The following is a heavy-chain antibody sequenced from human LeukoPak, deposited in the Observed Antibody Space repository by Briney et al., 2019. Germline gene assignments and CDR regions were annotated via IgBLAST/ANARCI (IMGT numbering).Heavy chain of an antibody. CDR3: ARGDPRKIAAAGTRYYYYYMDV. V-gene: IGHV1-8*03. J-gene: IGHJ6*03. CDR1: GYTFTSYY. D-gene: IGHD6-13*01. CDR2: MNPNSGNT. Sequence: ASVTVSCTASGYTFTSYYMHWVRQAPGQGLEWMGWMNPNSGNTDYAQKFQGRVTITRHTSISTAYMELSSLRSEDTAVYYCARGDPRKIAAAGTRYYYYYMDVWGKGTTVTVSS.